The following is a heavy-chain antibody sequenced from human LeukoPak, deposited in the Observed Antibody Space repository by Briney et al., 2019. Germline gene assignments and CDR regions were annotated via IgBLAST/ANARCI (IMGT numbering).Heavy chain of an antibody. D-gene: IGHD6-19*01. J-gene: IGHJ3*02. CDR1: GYTFSSYY. Sequence: ASVKVSCKASGYTFSSYYMPWVRQAPGQGLEWMGIINPSGGRTSYAQKFQGRVTMTRDTSTSTVYMELSGLRAEDTAVYYCARKGGSAWYEDAFDIWGQGTMVTVSS. CDR3: ARKGGSAWYEDAFDI. V-gene: IGHV1-46*01. CDR2: INPSGGRT.